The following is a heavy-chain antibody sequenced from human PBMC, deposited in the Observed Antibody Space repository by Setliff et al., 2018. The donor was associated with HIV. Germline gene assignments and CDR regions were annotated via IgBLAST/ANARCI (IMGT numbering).Heavy chain of an antibody. Sequence: ASVKVSCKTSGYTFGSHGISWVRQAPGQGLEWMGWISAYNGNTNYAQKFQGRVTITADESTSTAYMELSSLRSEDTAVYYCARGGVYYYDSSGWSMDYWGQGTLVTVSS. D-gene: IGHD3-22*01. CDR2: ISAYNGNT. V-gene: IGHV1-18*01. CDR1: GYTFGSHG. J-gene: IGHJ4*02. CDR3: ARGGVYYYDSSGWSMDY.